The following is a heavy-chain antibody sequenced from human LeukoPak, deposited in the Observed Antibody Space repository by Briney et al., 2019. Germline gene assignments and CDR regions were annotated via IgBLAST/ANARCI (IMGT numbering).Heavy chain of an antibody. V-gene: IGHV4-59*02. D-gene: IGHD6-13*01. CDR3: ARGSIAAPGDFDY. J-gene: IGHJ4*02. CDR1: GASVRSYY. Sequence: PSETLSLTCTVSGASVRSYYWNWIRQPPGKTLEWIGYVYYSGRTNYNPSLTLKSRLTISIDTSKNQSSLKLTSVTAADTAVYYCARGSIAAPGDFDYWGQGTLVTVSS. CDR2: VYYSGRT.